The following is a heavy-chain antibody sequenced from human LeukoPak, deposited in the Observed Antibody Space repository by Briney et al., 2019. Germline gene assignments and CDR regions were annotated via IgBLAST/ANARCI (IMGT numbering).Heavy chain of an antibody. CDR2: VYNTGSTDDT. Sequence: SETLSLTCTVSGDSLGNYYWSWIRQPAGKGLEWIGRVYNTGSTDDTDFNPSLKSRVAMSQDTSRNQFSLKLFSVTAADTATYYCARHTGFFVSSSGAFDFWGRGTLVTVSS. CDR1: GDSLGNYY. V-gene: IGHV4-4*07. CDR3: ARHTGFFVSSSGAFDF. J-gene: IGHJ2*01. D-gene: IGHD5-18*01.